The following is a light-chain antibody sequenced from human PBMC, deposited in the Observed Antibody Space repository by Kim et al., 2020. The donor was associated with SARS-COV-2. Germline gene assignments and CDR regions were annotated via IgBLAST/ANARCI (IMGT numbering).Light chain of an antibody. V-gene: IGKV3-20*01. CDR3: QQYGRSPPIT. Sequence: PGERATLSCRASQSVASNDLAWYQQKPGQAPRLLIYGASTRATGIPDRFSGSGSGTDFTLTINRLEPEDFAVYYCQQYGRSPPITFGQGTRLGIK. CDR1: QSVASND. CDR2: GAS. J-gene: IGKJ5*01.